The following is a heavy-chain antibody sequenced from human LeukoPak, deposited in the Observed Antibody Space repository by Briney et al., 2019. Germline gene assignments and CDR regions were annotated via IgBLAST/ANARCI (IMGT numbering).Heavy chain of an antibody. V-gene: IGHV1-2*02. Sequence: GASVKVSCKASGYTFTGYYMHWVRQAPGQGLEWMGWINPNSGGTNYAQKFQGRVTITRNTSISTAYMELSSLRSEDTAVYYCARVFRGYMDVWGKGTTVTVSS. CDR3: ARVFRGYMDV. CDR1: GYTFTGYY. J-gene: IGHJ6*03. CDR2: INPNSGGT. D-gene: IGHD3-10*01.